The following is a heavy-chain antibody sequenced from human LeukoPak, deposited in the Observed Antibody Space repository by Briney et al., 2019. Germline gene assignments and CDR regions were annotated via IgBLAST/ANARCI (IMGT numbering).Heavy chain of an antibody. V-gene: IGHV4-4*07. D-gene: IGHD3-22*01. Sequence: PSETLSLTCTVSGDSISNYYWSWIRQPAGKGLEWIGRIYTSGSTNYNPSLKSRVTMSVDTSKNQFSLKLSSVTAADTAVYYCARALGGYYDSSGFNWFDPWGQGTLVTVSS. CDR3: ARALGGYYDSSGFNWFDP. J-gene: IGHJ5*02. CDR1: GDSISNYY. CDR2: IYTSGST.